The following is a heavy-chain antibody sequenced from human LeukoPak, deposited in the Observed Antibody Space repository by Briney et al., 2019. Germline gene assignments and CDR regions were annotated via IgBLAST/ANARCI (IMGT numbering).Heavy chain of an antibody. V-gene: IGHV3-23*01. D-gene: IGHD3-10*01. CDR3: AKDHGRDYYGSGRYDY. Sequence: GGTLRLSCAASGFTFSSYGMSWVRQAPGKGLEWVSAISGSGGSTYYADSVKGRFTISRDNSKNTLYLQMNSLRAEDTAVYYCAKDHGRDYYGSGRYDYWSQGTLVTVSS. CDR2: ISGSGGST. CDR1: GFTFSSYG. J-gene: IGHJ4*02.